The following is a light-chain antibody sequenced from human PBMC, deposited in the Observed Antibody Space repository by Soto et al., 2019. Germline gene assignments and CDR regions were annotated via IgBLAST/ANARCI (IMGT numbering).Light chain of an antibody. Sequence: QSALTQPASASGSPGQSITISCTGTNSDVGRYNYVSWYQQQPGKAPKLMIYEVSNRPSGVSNRFSGSKSGNTASLTISGLQAEDEADYYCSSYTTSSTAYVFGIGTKLTVL. CDR3: SSYTTSSTAYV. CDR2: EVS. J-gene: IGLJ1*01. CDR1: NSDVGRYNY. V-gene: IGLV2-14*01.